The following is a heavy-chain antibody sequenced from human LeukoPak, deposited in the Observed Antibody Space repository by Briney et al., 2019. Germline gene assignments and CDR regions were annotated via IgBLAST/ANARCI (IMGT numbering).Heavy chain of an antibody. CDR1: GFTFSSYW. CDR2: IKQDGSEK. D-gene: IGHD5-18*01. V-gene: IGHV3-7*01. Sequence: PGGSLRLSCAASGFTFSSYWMSWVRQAPGKGLEWVANIKQDGSEKYYVDSVKGRFTISRDNAKNSLYLQMNSLRAEDTAVYYCARDIRGYSYGFYYYYYMDVWGKGTTVTVSS. J-gene: IGHJ6*03. CDR3: ARDIRGYSYGFYYYYYMDV.